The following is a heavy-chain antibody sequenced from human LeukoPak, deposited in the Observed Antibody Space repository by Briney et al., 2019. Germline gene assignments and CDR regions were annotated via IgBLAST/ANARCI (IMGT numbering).Heavy chain of an antibody. V-gene: IGHV4-4*07. CDR1: GGPISSPY. CDR3: ASGQRNSGTFDI. J-gene: IGHJ3*02. D-gene: IGHD6-25*01. Sequence: SETLSLTCTVSGGPISSPYWSWIRQPAGKGLEWIGRIYTSGGTNYNPSLKSRVSMSVDMSKNQFSLKLSSVTAADTAVYYCASGQRNSGTFDIWGQGTMVTVSS. CDR2: IYTSGGT.